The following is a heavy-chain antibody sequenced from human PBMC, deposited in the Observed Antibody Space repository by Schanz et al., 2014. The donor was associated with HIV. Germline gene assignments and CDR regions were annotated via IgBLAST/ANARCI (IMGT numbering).Heavy chain of an antibody. CDR2: TWYDGSNK. J-gene: IGHJ4*02. CDR1: GFTFRSYG. Sequence: QGQLVESGGGVVRPGRSLRLSCVASGFTFRSYGMHWVRQAPGKGLEWVAVTWYDGSNKYYADSVKGRFTISRDSFNNTLYLHMSSLRAEDTAVYFCAKDRTDSGWYKEGPRELGEWGQGTLVTVSS. CDR3: AKDRTDSGWYKEGPRELGE. D-gene: IGHD6-19*01. V-gene: IGHV3-33*06.